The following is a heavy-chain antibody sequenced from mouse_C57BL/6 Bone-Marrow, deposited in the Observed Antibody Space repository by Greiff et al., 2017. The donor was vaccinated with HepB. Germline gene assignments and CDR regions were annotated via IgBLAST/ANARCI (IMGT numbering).Heavy chain of an antibody. CDR1: GFTFSSYA. J-gene: IGHJ4*01. D-gene: IGHD1-1*01. CDR2: ISDGGSYT. CDR3: ARATVVAYYYAMDY. V-gene: IGHV5-4*01. Sequence: EVQLVESGGGLVKPGGSLKLSCAASGFTFSSYAMSWVRQTPEKRLEWVATISDGGSYTYYPDNVKGRFTISRDNAKNNLYLQMSHLKSEDTAMYDCARATVVAYYYAMDYWGQGTSVTVSS.